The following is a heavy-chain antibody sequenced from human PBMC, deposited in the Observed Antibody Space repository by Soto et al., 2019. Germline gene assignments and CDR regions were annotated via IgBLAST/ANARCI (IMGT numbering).Heavy chain of an antibody. CDR3: ARLRGHLRPGPFDY. Sequence: SETLSLTCAVYGGSFSGYYWSWIRQPPGKGLEWIGEINHSGSTNYNPSLKSRVTISVDTSKNQFSLKLSSVTAADTAVYYCARLRGHLRPGPFDYWGQGTLVTVSS. CDR1: GGSFSGYY. CDR2: INHSGST. J-gene: IGHJ4*02. D-gene: IGHD3-10*01. V-gene: IGHV4-34*01.